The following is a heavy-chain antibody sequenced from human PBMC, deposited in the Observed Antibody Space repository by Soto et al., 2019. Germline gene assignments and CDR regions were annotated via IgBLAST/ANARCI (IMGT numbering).Heavy chain of an antibody. CDR2: ISGSGGST. CDR3: AIVPSVPAAPRYYGMDV. CDR1: GFTVSSYA. V-gene: IGHV3-23*01. Sequence: GGSLRLSCAASGFTVSSYAMSWVRQAPGKGLEWVSAISGSGGSTYYADSVKGRFTISRDNSKNTLYLQMNSLRAEDTAVYYRAIVPSVPAAPRYYGMDVWGQGTTVTVSS. J-gene: IGHJ6*02. D-gene: IGHD2-2*01.